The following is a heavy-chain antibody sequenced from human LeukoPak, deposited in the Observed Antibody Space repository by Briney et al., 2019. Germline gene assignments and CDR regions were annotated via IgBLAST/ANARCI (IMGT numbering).Heavy chain of an antibody. V-gene: IGHV4-34*01. CDR1: GGSFSGYY. CDR2: INHSGST. J-gene: IGHJ4*02. CDR3: ARETTLVGYSSGLGFNY. D-gene: IGHD6-19*01. Sequence: PSETLSLTCAVYGGSFSGYYWSWIRQPPGKGLEWIGEINHSGSTNYNPSLKSRVTISVDTSKNQFSLKLSSVTAADTAVYYCARETTLVGYSSGLGFNYWGQGTQVTVSS.